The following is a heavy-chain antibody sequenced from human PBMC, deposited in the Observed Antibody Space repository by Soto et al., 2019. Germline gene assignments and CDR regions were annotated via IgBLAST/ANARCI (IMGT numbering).Heavy chain of an antibody. Sequence: SETLSLTCAVYGGSFSGYYWSWIRQPPGKGLEWIGEINHSGSTNYNPSLKSRVTISVDTSKNQFSLKLSSVTAADTAVYYCASNPRIAAAGTLPYYYYGMDVWGQGTTVTVSS. CDR1: GGSFSGYY. D-gene: IGHD6-13*01. CDR2: INHSGST. J-gene: IGHJ6*02. V-gene: IGHV4-34*01. CDR3: ASNPRIAAAGTLPYYYYGMDV.